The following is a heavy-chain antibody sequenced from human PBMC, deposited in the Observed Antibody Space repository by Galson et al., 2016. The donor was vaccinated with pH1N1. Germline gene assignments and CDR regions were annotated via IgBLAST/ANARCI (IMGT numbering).Heavy chain of an antibody. Sequence: ETLSLTCTVSGGSISTSNFYWGWIRQSPGKGLEWIGNIYYSGSTYYNPSLKSRVTISVDTSKKQFSLNLNSVTAADTAVYYCARARKITRQTVWATADALRGGSGRFDYWGQGTLVTVSS. V-gene: IGHV4-39*07. D-gene: IGHD3-16*01. CDR2: IYYSGST. CDR3: ARARKITRQTVWATADALRGGSGRFDY. CDR1: GGSISTSNFY. J-gene: IGHJ4*02.